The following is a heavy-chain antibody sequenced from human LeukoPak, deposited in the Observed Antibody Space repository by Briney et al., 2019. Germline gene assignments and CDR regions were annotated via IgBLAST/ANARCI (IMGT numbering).Heavy chain of an antibody. D-gene: IGHD3-10*01. Sequence: SETLSLTCTVSGGSISSSSYYWGWIRQPPGKGLEWIGSIYYSGSTYYNPSLKSRVTISVDTSKNQFSLKLSSVTVADTAVYYCGRSARMVRGVTENNWFDPWGQGTLVTVSS. V-gene: IGHV4-39*01. CDR1: GGSISSSSYY. J-gene: IGHJ5*02. CDR2: IYYSGST. CDR3: GRSARMVRGVTENNWFDP.